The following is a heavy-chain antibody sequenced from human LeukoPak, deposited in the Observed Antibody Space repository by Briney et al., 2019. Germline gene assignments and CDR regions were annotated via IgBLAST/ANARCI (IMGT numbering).Heavy chain of an antibody. CDR2: ISYDGSNK. CDR3: AKDHDYYHDSSGYYDY. Sequence: TGGSLRLSCAASGFTFSSYGMHWVRQAPGKGLEWVAVISYDGSNKYYADSVKGRFTISRDNSKNPLYLQMNSLRAEDTAVYYCAKDHDYYHDSSGYYDYWGQGTLVTVSS. D-gene: IGHD3-22*01. J-gene: IGHJ4*02. V-gene: IGHV3-30*18. CDR1: GFTFSSYG.